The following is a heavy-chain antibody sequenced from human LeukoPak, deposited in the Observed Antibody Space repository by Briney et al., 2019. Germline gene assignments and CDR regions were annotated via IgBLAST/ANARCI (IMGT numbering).Heavy chain of an antibody. CDR3: ARIHRYCSGGACYVLDN. V-gene: IGHV4-61*08. D-gene: IGHD2-15*01. J-gene: IGHJ4*02. CDR1: GDSVSSGGYY. Sequence: PSETLSLTCTVSGDSVSSGGYYWSWIRQPPGRGLEWIGYVYYSGSTNYNPSFKSRITISVDTSRNQFSLQLSSVTAADTAVYYCARIHRYCSGGACYVLDNWGQGTLVAVSS. CDR2: VYYSGST.